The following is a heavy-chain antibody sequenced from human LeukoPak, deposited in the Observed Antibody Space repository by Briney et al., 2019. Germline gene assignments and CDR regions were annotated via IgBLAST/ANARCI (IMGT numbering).Heavy chain of an antibody. CDR2: IYPGDSDT. CDR3: ARRRDLYSGSYYPFDY. J-gene: IGHJ4*02. Sequence: GESLKISCKGSGYSFTSYWIGWVRQMPGKGLEWMGIIYPGDSDTRYSPSFQGQVTISADRSISTAYLQWSSLKASDTAMYYCARRRDLYSGSYYPFDYWGQGTLVTVSS. D-gene: IGHD1-26*01. V-gene: IGHV5-51*01. CDR1: GYSFTSYW.